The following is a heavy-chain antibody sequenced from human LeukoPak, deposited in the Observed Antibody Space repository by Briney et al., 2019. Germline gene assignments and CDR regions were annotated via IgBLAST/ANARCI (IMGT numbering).Heavy chain of an antibody. D-gene: IGHD2-2*01. V-gene: IGHV3-30*18. Sequence: GGSLRLSCAASGFTFSSYWMHWVRQAPGKGLIWVAAISYDGSNKYYADSVKGRFTISRDNSKNTLYLQMNSLRAEDTAVYYCAKDLKRAGDIVVVPAATPRFDPWGQGTLVTVSS. CDR1: GFTFSSYW. CDR2: ISYDGSNK. J-gene: IGHJ5*02. CDR3: AKDLKRAGDIVVVPAATPRFDP.